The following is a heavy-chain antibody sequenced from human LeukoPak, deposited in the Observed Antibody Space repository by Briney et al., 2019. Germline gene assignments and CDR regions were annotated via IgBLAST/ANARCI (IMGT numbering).Heavy chain of an antibody. D-gene: IGHD5-24*01. J-gene: IGHJ4*02. Sequence: GGSLRLSCAASGFTFSSYGMHWVRQAPGKGLEWVAVISYDGSNKYYADSVKGRFTISRDNSKNTLYLQMNSLRAEDTAVYYCARDKNGYNYGNFDYWGQGTLVTVSS. CDR2: ISYDGSNK. V-gene: IGHV3-30*03. CDR1: GFTFSSYG. CDR3: ARDKNGYNYGNFDY.